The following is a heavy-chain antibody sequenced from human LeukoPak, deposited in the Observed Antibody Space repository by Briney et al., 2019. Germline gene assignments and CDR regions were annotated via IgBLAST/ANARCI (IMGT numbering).Heavy chain of an antibody. V-gene: IGHV1-18*04. CDR3: ARETYYDILTGADC. CDR2: ISTYNVNT. D-gene: IGHD3-9*01. J-gene: IGHJ4*02. Sequence: ASVKVSCKASGYTFNSYGISWVRQAPGRGLEWMGWISTYNVNTNYAQKLQGRVTMTTDTSTSTAYMELRSLRSDDTAVYYCARETYYDILTGADCWGQGTLVTVSS. CDR1: GYTFNSYG.